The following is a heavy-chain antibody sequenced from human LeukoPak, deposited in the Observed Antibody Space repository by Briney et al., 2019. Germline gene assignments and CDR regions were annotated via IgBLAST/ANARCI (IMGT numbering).Heavy chain of an antibody. CDR3: ARDRRYSSGWFSYYYGMDV. Sequence: ASVKVSCKASGYTFTSYGISWVRQAPGQGLEWMGWISAYNGNTNYAQKLQGRVTMTTDTSTSTAYMELRSLRSDDTAVYYCARDRRYSSGWFSYYYGMDVWGQGTTVTVSS. D-gene: IGHD6-19*01. J-gene: IGHJ6*02. CDR1: GYTFTSYG. V-gene: IGHV1-18*01. CDR2: ISAYNGNT.